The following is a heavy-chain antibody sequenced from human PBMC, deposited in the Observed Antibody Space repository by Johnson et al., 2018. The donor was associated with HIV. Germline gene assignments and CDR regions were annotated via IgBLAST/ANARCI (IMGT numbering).Heavy chain of an antibody. J-gene: IGHJ3*02. CDR1: GFTFTSYD. CDR3: VRGGSDAFDI. V-gene: IGHV3-13*01. CDR2: IGTAGDT. D-gene: IGHD3-10*01. Sequence: VQLVESGGGLVQPGGSLRLSCAASGFTFTSYDMHWVRQATGEGLDWISAIGTAGDTLYPGSVKGRFTISRDNAKNSLYLQMNSLSPGDTAVYYCVRGGSDAFDIWGQGTMVTVSS.